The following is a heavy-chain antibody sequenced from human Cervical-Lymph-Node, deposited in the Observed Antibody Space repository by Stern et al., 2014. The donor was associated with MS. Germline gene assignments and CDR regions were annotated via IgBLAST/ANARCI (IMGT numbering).Heavy chain of an antibody. Sequence: QVQLQESGPGLVKPSETLSLTCAVSGDSISSYTHHWAWIRQPPGKGLEWIGSVYYSGATYYSPSLKIPVTISVDTAKNHFTLGLTAVTAADTAVYYCAKHACTGAACPFDLWGQGTLVTVSS. CDR1: GDSISSYTHH. D-gene: IGHD2-8*02. CDR2: VYYSGAT. J-gene: IGHJ4*02. V-gene: IGHV4-39*01. CDR3: AKHACTGAACPFDL.